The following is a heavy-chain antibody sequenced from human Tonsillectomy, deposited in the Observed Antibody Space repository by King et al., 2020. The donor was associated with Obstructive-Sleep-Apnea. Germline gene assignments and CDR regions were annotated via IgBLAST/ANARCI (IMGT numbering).Heavy chain of an antibody. CDR3: ARHYSSSWLYFDY. CDR1: GGSISSYY. Sequence: VQLQESGPGLVKPSETLSLTCTVSGGSISSYYWSWIRQPPGKGLEWIGYIYYSGSTNYNPSLKSRVTISVDTSKNQFSLKLSSVTAADTAVYYCARHYSSSWLYFDYWGQGTLVTVSS. J-gene: IGHJ4*02. D-gene: IGHD6-13*01. V-gene: IGHV4-59*08. CDR2: IYYSGST.